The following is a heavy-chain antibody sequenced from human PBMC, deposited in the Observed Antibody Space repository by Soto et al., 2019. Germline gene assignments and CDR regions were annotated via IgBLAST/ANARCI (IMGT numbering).Heavy chain of an antibody. CDR1: GYTFTSYG. D-gene: IGHD6-13*01. CDR2: ISAYNGNT. CDR3: AREGESSSWTCYYCYDGMDV. V-gene: IGHV1-18*01. J-gene: IGHJ6*02. Sequence: QVQLVQSGAEVKKPGASVKVSCKASGYTFTSYGISWVRQAPGQGLEWMGWISAYNGNTNYAQKFQGRVTMTTDTYPRTAHLEPRSLRSDDRAVYYCAREGESSSWTCYYCYDGMDVWGQGTKVSVS.